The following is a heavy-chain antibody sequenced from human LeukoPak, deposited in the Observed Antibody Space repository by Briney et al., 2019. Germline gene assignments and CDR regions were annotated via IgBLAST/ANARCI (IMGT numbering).Heavy chain of an antibody. Sequence: GGSLRLSCAASGFTFSNYDMHWVRQATGKGLEWVSAFHTAGDIHYSGSVKGRFATSRENAKNSFYLQMNHLRAGDTAVYYCARGSCSSRSCYKRVNGLDVWGQGTPVTVSS. V-gene: IGHV3-13*01. CDR2: FHTAGDI. D-gene: IGHD2-2*01. CDR3: ARGSCSSRSCYKRVNGLDV. J-gene: IGHJ6*02. CDR1: GFTFSNYD.